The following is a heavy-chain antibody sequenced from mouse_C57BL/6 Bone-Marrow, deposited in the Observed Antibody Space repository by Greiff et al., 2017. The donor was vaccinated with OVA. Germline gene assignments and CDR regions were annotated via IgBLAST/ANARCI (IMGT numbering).Heavy chain of an antibody. CDR1: GFNITNTY. D-gene: IGHD1-1*01. Sequence: VQLKESVAELVRPGASVTLSCTASGFNITNTYMHWVKQRPEQGLEWIGWIDPANGYTKYAPKFQGKATITADTSSNTAYLQLSSLTSEDTAIYYCARYYGSSYDWYFDGWGTGTTVTVSS. CDR2: IDPANGYT. V-gene: IGHV14-3*01. CDR3: ARYYGSSYDWYFDG. J-gene: IGHJ1*03.